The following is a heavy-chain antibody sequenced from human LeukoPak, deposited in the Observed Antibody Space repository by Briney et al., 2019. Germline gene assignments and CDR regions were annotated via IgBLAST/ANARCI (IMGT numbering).Heavy chain of an antibody. V-gene: IGHV3-11*01. D-gene: IGHD6-19*01. CDR3: AREWRGIAVAGPFDH. CDR1: GLSFSDSY. CDR2: ISSSGSTI. J-gene: IGHJ4*02. Sequence: PGGSLRLSCAASGLSFSDSYMSWIRQAPGEGLGWGSHISSSGSTIYYADSVKGRFTISRDNAKNSLYLQINSLKAEDTAVYYCAREWRGIAVAGPFDHWGQGTLVTVSS.